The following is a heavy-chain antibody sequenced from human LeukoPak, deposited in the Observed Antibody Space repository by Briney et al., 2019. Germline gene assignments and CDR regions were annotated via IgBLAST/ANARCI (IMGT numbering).Heavy chain of an antibody. CDR3: ARDLLDCSSTSCYPRGGFDY. CDR2: IIPIFGTA. V-gene: IGHV1-69*13. D-gene: IGHD2-2*01. J-gene: IGHJ4*02. Sequence: SVKVSCKASGGTFSSYAISWVRQAPGQGLEWMGEIIPIFGTANYAQKFQGRVTITADESTSTAYMELSSLRSEDTAVYYCARDLLDCSSTSCYPRGGFDYWGQGTLVTVSS. CDR1: GGTFSSYA.